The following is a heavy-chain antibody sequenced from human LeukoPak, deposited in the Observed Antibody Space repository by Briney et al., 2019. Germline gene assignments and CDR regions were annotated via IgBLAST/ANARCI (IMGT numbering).Heavy chain of an antibody. J-gene: IGHJ3*02. V-gene: IGHV1-3*01. CDR1: YXXTXXX. D-gene: IGHD2-8*01. CDR3: ARVRRGYCTNGICSYSISDAFGI. CDR2: INAGNGNT. Sequence: YXXTXXXIHWVGQAPGQRREGMGWINAGNGNTEYSQKFQGRVTITRDTSASTAYMELSSLGSEDTAVFFCARVRRGYCTNGICSYSISDAFGIWGQGTVVTVSS.